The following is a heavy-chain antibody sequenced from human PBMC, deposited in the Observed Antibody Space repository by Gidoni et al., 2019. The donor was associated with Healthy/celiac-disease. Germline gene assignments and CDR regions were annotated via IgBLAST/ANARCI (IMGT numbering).Heavy chain of an antibody. V-gene: IGHV3-13*04. CDR2: IGTAGDT. D-gene: IGHD3-10*01. CDR3: ARAPPYYYGSGSYASPFDY. J-gene: IGHJ4*02. Sequence: EVQLVESGGGLVQPGGSLRLSCAASGFTFSSYDMHWVRQATGKGLEWVSAIGTAGDTYYPGSVKGRFTIYRENAKNSLYLQMNSLRAGDTAVYYCARAPPYYYGSGSYASPFDYWGQGTLVTVSS. CDR1: GFTFSSYD.